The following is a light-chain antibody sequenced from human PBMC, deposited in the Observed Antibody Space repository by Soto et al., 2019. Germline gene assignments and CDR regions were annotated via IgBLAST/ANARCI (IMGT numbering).Light chain of an antibody. Sequence: SVLTQPPSVSGAPGQRVTISCTGTSSNIGAGFDVHWYQHLPGTAPKLLIYGNSNRPSGVPDRFSGSKSGTSASLAITGLQAEDEADYYCQSYDSSLSGFVFGTGTKLTVL. CDR3: QSYDSSLSGFV. CDR2: GNS. J-gene: IGLJ1*01. CDR1: SSNIGAGFD. V-gene: IGLV1-40*01.